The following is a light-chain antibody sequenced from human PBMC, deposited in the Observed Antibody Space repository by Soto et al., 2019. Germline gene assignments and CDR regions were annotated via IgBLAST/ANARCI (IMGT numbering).Light chain of an antibody. CDR2: GAS. Sequence: EVVLTQSPGTLSLSPGERATLSCRASQSVSSTYLAWYQQRPGQAPRLLIYGASTRATGIPARFSGSGSGTDFTLTISSLEPEDAAVYYCQQRSNWPPITFGQGTRLGL. V-gene: IGKV3D-20*02. J-gene: IGKJ5*01. CDR1: QSVSSTY. CDR3: QQRSNWPPIT.